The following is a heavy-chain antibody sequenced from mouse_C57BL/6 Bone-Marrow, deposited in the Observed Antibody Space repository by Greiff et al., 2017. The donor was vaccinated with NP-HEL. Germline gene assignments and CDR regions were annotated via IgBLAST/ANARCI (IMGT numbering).Heavy chain of an antibody. V-gene: IGHV1-55*01. CDR1: GYTFTSYW. Sequence: QVQLQQPGAELVKPGASVKMSCKASGYTFTSYWITWVKQRPGQGLEWFGDIYPGSGSTNYNEKFKSKATLTVDTSSSTAYMQLSSLTSEDSAVYYCARSYGNYFYWYFDVWGTGTTVTVSS. D-gene: IGHD2-1*01. CDR3: ARSYGNYFYWYFDV. CDR2: IYPGSGST. J-gene: IGHJ1*03.